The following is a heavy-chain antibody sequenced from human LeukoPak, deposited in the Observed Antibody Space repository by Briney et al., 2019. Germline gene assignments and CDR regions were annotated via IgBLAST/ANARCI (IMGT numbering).Heavy chain of an antibody. J-gene: IGHJ6*02. CDR1: GGTFSSYA. CDR3: AVPTRLHYYYGMDV. D-gene: IGHD2-15*01. Sequence: GASVKVSCKASGGTFSSYAISWVRQAPGQGLEWMGGIIPIFGTANYAQKFQGRVTITADESTGTAYMELSSLRSEDTAVYYCAVPTRLHYYYGMDVWGQGTTVTVSS. V-gene: IGHV1-69*13. CDR2: IIPIFGTA.